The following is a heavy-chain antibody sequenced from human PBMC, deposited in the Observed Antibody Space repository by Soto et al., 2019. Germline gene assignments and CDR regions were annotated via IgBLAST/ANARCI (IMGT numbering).Heavy chain of an antibody. J-gene: IGHJ3*02. CDR2: ISSSSSYI. CDR1: GFTFSSYS. CDR3: ARDQHDSSGYDAFDI. V-gene: IGHV3-21*01. D-gene: IGHD3-22*01. Sequence: EVQLVESGGGLVKPGGSLRLSCAASGFTFSSYSMNWVRQAPGKGLEWVSSISSSSSYIYYADSVKGRFTISRDNAKNSLYLQMNSLRAEDMAVYYCARDQHDSSGYDAFDIWGQGTMVTVSS.